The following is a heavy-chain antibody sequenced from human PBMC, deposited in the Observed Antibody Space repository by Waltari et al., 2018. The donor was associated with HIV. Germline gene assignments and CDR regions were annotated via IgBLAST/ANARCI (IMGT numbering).Heavy chain of an antibody. D-gene: IGHD3-10*01. V-gene: IGHV4-59*12. J-gene: IGHJ6*02. CDR2: IYHSGYT. CDR3: ARGQRVRGIIGGRTGMDV. Sequence: QVELQESGPGLAKPPETLSLTCAVSGGSISNYYWSWIRQPPGKGLEWIGYIYHSGYTDYNPSLKSRVTISVDTSKNQFSLKLTSVTAADTAVYYCARGQRVRGIIGGRTGMDVWGQGTTVTVSS. CDR1: GGSISNYY.